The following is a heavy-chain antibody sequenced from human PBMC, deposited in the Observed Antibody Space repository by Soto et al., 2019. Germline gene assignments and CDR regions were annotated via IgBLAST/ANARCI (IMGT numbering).Heavy chain of an antibody. CDR1: GFTFSDYY. CDR3: ASTPRRTGWFDP. J-gene: IGHJ5*02. D-gene: IGHD2-2*01. CDR2: ISSSGSTI. V-gene: IGHV3-11*04. Sequence: VGSLRLSCAASGFTFSDYYMSWIRQAPVKGLEWVSYISSSGSTIYYADSVKGRFTISRDNAKNSLYLQMNSLRAEDTAVYYCASTPRRTGWFDPWGQATLVTVSS.